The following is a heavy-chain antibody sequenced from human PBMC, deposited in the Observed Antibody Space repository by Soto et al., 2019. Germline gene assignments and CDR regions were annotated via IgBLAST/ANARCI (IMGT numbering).Heavy chain of an antibody. D-gene: IGHD3-16*01. CDR2: INAGNGNT. CDR1: GYTFTSYA. J-gene: IGHJ4*02. V-gene: IGHV1-3*01. CDR3: ARVIGGLYYFDY. Sequence: ASVKVACKASGYTFTSYAMHWVRQAPGQRLEWMGWINAGNGNTKYSQKFQGRVTITRDTSASTAYMELSSLRSEDTAVYYCARVIGGLYYFDYWGQGTLVTVSS.